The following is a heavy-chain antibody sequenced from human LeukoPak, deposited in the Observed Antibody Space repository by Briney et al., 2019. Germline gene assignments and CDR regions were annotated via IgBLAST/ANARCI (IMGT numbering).Heavy chain of an antibody. Sequence: GRSLRLSCAASGFTFDDYAMHWVRQAPGKGLEWVSGISWNSGSIGYADSVKGRFTISRDNAKNSLYLQMNSLRAEDTALYYCAKGGSVVVEYYFDYWGQGTLVTVSS. CDR1: GFTFDDYA. CDR3: AKGGSVVVEYYFDY. CDR2: ISWNSGSI. J-gene: IGHJ4*02. D-gene: IGHD3-22*01. V-gene: IGHV3-9*01.